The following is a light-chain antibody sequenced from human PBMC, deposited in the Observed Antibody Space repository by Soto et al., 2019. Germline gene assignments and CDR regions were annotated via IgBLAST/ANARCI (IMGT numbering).Light chain of an antibody. CDR1: QSVSSSY. J-gene: IGKJ3*01. CDR2: GAS. CDR3: QQYGSSPST. V-gene: IGKV3-20*01. Sequence: EIVLTKSPGTLSLSPWERATLSCRARQSVSSSYLAWYQQKPGQAPRLLIYGASSRATGIPDRFSGSGSATDFTLTISRLEPEDFAVYYCQQYGSSPSTFGAGTKVDIK.